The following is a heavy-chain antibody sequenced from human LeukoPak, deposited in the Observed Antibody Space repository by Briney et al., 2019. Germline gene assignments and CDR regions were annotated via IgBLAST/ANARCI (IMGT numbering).Heavy chain of an antibody. V-gene: IGHV3-30*18. CDR1: GFTFSSYA. J-gene: IGHJ4*02. CDR3: AKTPWDVAAAGLYCEY. Sequence: GGSLRLSCAASGFTFSSYAMSWVRQAPGKGVEWVAVISYDGSNKYYADSVKGRFTISRDNSKNTLYLQMNSLRAEDTAVYFCAKTPWDVAAAGLYCEYWGQGTLVTVSS. D-gene: IGHD6-13*01. CDR2: ISYDGSNK.